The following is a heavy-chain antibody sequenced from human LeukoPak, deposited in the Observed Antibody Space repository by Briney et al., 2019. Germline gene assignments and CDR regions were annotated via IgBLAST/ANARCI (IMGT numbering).Heavy chain of an antibody. CDR3: AKESTTVAIDY. Sequence: GGSLRLSCAASGFTFSSYAMSCVRQAPGEGLEWFSAISGSGGSTYYADSVKGWLISSRDNSKNTLYLQMNSLRAEDTAVYYCAKESTTVAIDYWGQGTLVTVSS. V-gene: IGHV3-23*01. D-gene: IGHD4-17*01. CDR2: ISGSGGST. J-gene: IGHJ4*02. CDR1: GFTFSSYA.